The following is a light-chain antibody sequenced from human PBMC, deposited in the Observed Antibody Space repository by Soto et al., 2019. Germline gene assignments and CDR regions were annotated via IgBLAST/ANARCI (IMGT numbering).Light chain of an antibody. J-gene: IGKJ1*01. Sequence: EFVLTQSPGTLSLSPGERATLSCRASQSVSSSYIAWYQQKPGQAPRLLIYGPSSRATGIPDRFSGSGSGTDFTLTISRLEPEDFAVYYCQQYGSAPQTFGQGTRWIS. CDR3: QQYGSAPQT. CDR2: GPS. CDR1: QSVSSSY. V-gene: IGKV3-20*01.